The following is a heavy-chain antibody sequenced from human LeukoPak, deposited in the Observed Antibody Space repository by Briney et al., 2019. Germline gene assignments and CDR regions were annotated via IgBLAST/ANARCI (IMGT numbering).Heavy chain of an antibody. CDR2: ISASGRGT. V-gene: IGHV3-23*01. J-gene: IGHJ4*02. CDR1: GFTFSSYA. CDR3: AKKSPIFGVVIPLFDY. Sequence: PGGSLRLSCAASGFTFSSYAMSWVRQAPGKGLEWVSSISASGRGTYYADSVKGRFTISRDNSKSTLYLQVNSLRAEDTAVYHCAKKSPIFGVVIPLFDYWGQGTLVSVSS. D-gene: IGHD3-3*01.